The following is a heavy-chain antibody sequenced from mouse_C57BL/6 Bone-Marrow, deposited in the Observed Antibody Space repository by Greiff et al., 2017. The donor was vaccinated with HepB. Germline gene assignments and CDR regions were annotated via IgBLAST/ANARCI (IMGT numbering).Heavy chain of an antibody. CDR3: TAPGYYYGSSYYFDY. V-gene: IGHV6-3*01. D-gene: IGHD1-1*01. J-gene: IGHJ2*01. CDR2: IRLKSDNYAT. CDR1: GFTFSNYW. Sequence: DVQLVESGGGLVQPGGSMKLSCVASGFTFSNYWMNWVRQSPEKGLEWVAQIRLKSDNYATHYAESVKGRFTISRDDSKSSVYLQMNNLRAEDTGIYYCTAPGYYYGSSYYFDYWGQGTTLTVSS.